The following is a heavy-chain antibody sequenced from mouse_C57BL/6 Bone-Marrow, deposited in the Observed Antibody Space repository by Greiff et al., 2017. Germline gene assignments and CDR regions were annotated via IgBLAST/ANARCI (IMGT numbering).Heavy chain of an antibody. Sequence: VQLQQSGAELVRPGASVKLSCTASGFNIKDDYMHWVKQRPEQGLEWIGWIDPENGDTEYASKFQGKATITADTSSNTAYMQLSSLTSEDTAVYYCTFITTVPGDYWGQGTTLTVSS. CDR2: IDPENGDT. V-gene: IGHV14-4*01. J-gene: IGHJ2*01. CDR1: GFNIKDDY. D-gene: IGHD1-1*01. CDR3: TFITTVPGDY.